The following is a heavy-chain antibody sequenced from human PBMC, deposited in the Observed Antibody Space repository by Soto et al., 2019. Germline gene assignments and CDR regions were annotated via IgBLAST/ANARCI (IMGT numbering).Heavy chain of an antibody. CDR2: IIPILGIA. V-gene: IGHV1-69*02. CDR1: GGTFSSYT. Sequence: QVQLVQSGAEVKKPGSSVKVSCKASGGTFSSYTISWVRQAPGQGLEWMGRIIPILGIANYAQKFQGRVTITADKSTSTAYMELSSLRSEDTALYYRARLDTVTFHYWGQGTLVTVSS. CDR3: ARLDTVTFHY. D-gene: IGHD4-17*01. J-gene: IGHJ4*02.